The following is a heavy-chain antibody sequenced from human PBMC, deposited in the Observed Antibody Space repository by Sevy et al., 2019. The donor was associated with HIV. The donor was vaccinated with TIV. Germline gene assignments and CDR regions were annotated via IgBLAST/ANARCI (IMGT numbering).Heavy chain of an antibody. CDR2: IYYSGST. CDR1: GGSISSGDYY. J-gene: IGHJ5*02. D-gene: IGHD3-22*01. CDR3: ARYYYDSSGSFDP. V-gene: IGHV4-30-4*01. Sequence: SETLSLTCTVSGGSISSGDYYWSWIRQPPGKGVEWIGYIYYSGSTYYNPSLKSRVTISVDTSKNQFSLKLSSVTAADTAVYYCARYYYDSSGSFDPWGQGTLVTVSS.